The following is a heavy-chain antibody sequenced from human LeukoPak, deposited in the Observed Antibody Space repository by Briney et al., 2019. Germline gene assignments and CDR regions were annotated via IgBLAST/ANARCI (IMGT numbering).Heavy chain of an antibody. CDR3: ARGYSYDYYYYYYYMDV. CDR1: GYTFTGYY. J-gene: IGHJ6*03. CDR2: IIPIFGTA. Sequence: SVKVSCKASGYTFTGYYMHWVRQAPGQGLEWMGGIIPIFGTANYAQKFQGRVTITADESTSTAYMELSSLRSEDTAVYYCARGYSYDYYYYYYYMDVWGKGTTVTISS. D-gene: IGHD5-18*01. V-gene: IGHV1-69*13.